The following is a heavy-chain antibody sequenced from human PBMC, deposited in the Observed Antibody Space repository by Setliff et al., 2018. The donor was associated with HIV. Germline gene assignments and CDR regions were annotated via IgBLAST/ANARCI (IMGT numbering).Heavy chain of an antibody. CDR1: GDSVSSSSYY. D-gene: IGHD3-3*01. CDR2: IYYTGTT. Sequence: SETLSLTCNVSGDSVSSSSYYWGWIRQSPGKGLQWIGSIYYTGTTYYNPSLGRRVTISVDTSKNHFSLNLTSVTAADTAIYYCARTFYNYNFWSGYVSHDAFHIWGQGTLVTVSS. J-gene: IGHJ3*02. V-gene: IGHV4-39*02. CDR3: ARTFYNYNFWSGYVSHDAFHI.